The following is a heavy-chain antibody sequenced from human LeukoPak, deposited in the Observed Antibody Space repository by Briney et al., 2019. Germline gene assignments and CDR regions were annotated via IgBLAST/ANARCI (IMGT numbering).Heavy chain of an antibody. CDR1: GFTFSSYA. J-gene: IGHJ4*02. D-gene: IGHD3-22*01. CDR2: ISGSGGST. V-gene: IGHV3-23*01. CDR3: AKDFSYYDSSGYWDY. Sequence: PGGPLRLSCAASGFTFSSYAMSWVRQAPGKGLEWVSAISGSGGSTYYADSVKGRFTISRDNSKNTLYLQMNSLRAEDTAVYYCAKDFSYYDSSGYWDYWGQGTLVTVSS.